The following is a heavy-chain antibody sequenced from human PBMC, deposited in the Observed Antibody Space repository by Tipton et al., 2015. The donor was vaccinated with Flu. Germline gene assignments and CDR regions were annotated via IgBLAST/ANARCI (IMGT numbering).Heavy chain of an antibody. CDR2: IYDSGST. CDR1: GGSITTYY. J-gene: IGHJ3*02. CDR3: ARRDYDILTGSRAVDI. Sequence: TLSLTCTVSGGSITTYYWSWIRQSPGKGLEWIGYIYDSGSTNYNPSLKSRVTISVDTSKNQFSLKLTSVTAADTAVYYCARRDYDILTGSRAVDIWGQGTMVTVSP. V-gene: IGHV4-59*08. D-gene: IGHD3-9*01.